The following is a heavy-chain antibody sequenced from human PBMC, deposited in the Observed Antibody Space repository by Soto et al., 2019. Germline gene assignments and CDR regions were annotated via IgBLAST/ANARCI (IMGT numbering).Heavy chain of an antibody. J-gene: IGHJ4*02. D-gene: IGHD3-22*01. CDR3: ARASNYYDSSGYYYRYFDY. Sequence: PSETLSLTCAVYGGSFSGYYWSWIRQPPGKGLEWIGEINHSGSTNYNPSLKSRVTISVDTSKNQFSLKLSSVTAADTAVYYCARASNYYDSSGYYYRYFDYWGQGTLVTVSS. CDR1: GGSFSGYY. V-gene: IGHV4-34*01. CDR2: INHSGST.